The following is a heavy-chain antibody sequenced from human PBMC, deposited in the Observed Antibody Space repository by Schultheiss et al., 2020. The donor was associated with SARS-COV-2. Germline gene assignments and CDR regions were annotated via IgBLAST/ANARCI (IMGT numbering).Heavy chain of an antibody. CDR1: GGSITSSY. CDR2: IYYSGST. Sequence: SETLSLTCTVSGGSITSSYWSWIRQPPGKGLEWIGYIYYSGSTNYNPSLKSRVTISVDTSKNQFSLKLSSVTAADTAVYYCARGSVGATDFDYWGQGTLVTVSS. V-gene: IGHV4-59*12. D-gene: IGHD1-26*01. J-gene: IGHJ4*02. CDR3: ARGSVGATDFDY.